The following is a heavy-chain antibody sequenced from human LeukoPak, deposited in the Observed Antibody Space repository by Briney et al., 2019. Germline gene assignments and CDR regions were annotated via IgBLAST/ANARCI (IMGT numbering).Heavy chain of an antibody. V-gene: IGHV4-31*03. D-gene: IGHD3-22*01. J-gene: IGHJ4*02. CDR3: ARGPRYYYDSSGYYELDY. CDR2: IYYSGST. Sequence: SETLSLTCTVSGGSISSGGYYWSWIRQHPGKGLEWIGYIYYSGSTYYNPSLKCRVTISVDTSKNQFSLKLSSVTAADTAVYYCARGPRYYYDSSGYYELDYWGQGTLVTVSS. CDR1: GGSISSGGYY.